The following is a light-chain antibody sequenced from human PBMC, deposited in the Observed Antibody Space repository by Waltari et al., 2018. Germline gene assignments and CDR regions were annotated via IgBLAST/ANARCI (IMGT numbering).Light chain of an antibody. CDR3: SSYAGTLV. CDR1: SSDVGGYNY. J-gene: IGLJ2*01. Sequence: QSALPQPPSASGSPGQSVTISCTGTSSDVGGYNYASWYQQHPGKAPKLMIYEVSKRPSGVPDRFSGSKSGNTASLTVSGLQAEDEADYYCSSYAGTLVFGGGTKLTVL. V-gene: IGLV2-8*01. CDR2: EVS.